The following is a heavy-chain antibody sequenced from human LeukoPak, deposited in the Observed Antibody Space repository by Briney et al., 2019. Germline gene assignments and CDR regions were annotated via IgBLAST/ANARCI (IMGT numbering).Heavy chain of an antibody. CDR3: ARVPKYDYVWGGYRPFNAFDI. V-gene: IGHV4-34*01. D-gene: IGHD3-16*02. Sequence: SETLSLTCAVYGGSFSGYYWSWIRQPPGKGLEWIGEINHSGSTNYNPSLKSRVTISVDTSKNQFSLKLSSVTAADTAVYYCARVPKYDYVWGGYRPFNAFDIWGQGTMVTVSS. J-gene: IGHJ3*02. CDR2: INHSGST. CDR1: GGSFSGYY.